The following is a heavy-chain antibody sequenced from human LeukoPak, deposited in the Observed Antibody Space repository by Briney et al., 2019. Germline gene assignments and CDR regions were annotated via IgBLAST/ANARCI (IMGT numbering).Heavy chain of an antibody. Sequence: ASVKVSCKASGYTFTDYYIHWVRQAPGQGLEWMGWINPKTGSTNYPQKFQGRVTVTRDTSISTVNMELSRLRSDDTAVYFCARDLDDAFDIWGQGTVVTVSS. J-gene: IGHJ3*02. CDR2: INPKTGST. V-gene: IGHV1-2*02. CDR1: GYTFTDYY. CDR3: ARDLDDAFDI. D-gene: IGHD1-1*01.